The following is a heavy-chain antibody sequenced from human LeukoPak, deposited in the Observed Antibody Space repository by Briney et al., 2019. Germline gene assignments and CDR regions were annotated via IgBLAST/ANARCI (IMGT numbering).Heavy chain of an antibody. CDR3: ARGDCSGGSCYLSLTTIDY. D-gene: IGHD2-15*01. V-gene: IGHV3-48*01. CDR2: ISGSSDDI. J-gene: IGHJ4*02. CDR1: GFTFSSHR. Sequence: PGGSLRLSCAASGFTFSSHRMNWVRQAPGKGLEWVADISGSSDDIHYADSVKGRFTISRDNAKNSLYLQMNSLRAEDTAVYYCARGDCSGGSCYLSLTTIDYWGQGTLVTVSS.